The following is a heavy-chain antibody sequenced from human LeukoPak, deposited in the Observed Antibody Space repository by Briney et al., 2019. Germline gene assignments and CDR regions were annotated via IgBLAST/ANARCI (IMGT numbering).Heavy chain of an antibody. CDR2: ISSGSSTSYA. CDR1: GFTFSTYA. D-gene: IGHD5-24*01. CDR3: AKGGRGYNPDF. J-gene: IGHJ4*02. Sequence: TGGSLRLSCAAYGFTFSTYAMSWVRQAPGKGLEWVSSISSGSSTSYAGYADSVKGRFSISRDNSKNTLYLQMSSLRAEDTAVYYRAKGGRGYNPDFWGQGTLVTVSS. V-gene: IGHV3-23*01.